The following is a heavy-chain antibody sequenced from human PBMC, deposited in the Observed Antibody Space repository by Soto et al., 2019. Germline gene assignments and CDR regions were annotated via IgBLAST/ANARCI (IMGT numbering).Heavy chain of an antibody. V-gene: IGHV3-23*01. CDR2: ISGSGGTT. CDR3: AKGSGHYYYYYMDV. CDR1: GFTFSSYA. Sequence: EVQVLESGGGLVQPGGSLRLSCAATGFTFSSYAMNWVRQAPGKGLEWVSAISGSGGTTYYADSVQGRFIVSRDNSKNTLYLQMNSLTVEDTAAYFCAKGSGHYYYYYMDVCGIGTTVTVSS. J-gene: IGHJ6*03. D-gene: IGHD3-10*01.